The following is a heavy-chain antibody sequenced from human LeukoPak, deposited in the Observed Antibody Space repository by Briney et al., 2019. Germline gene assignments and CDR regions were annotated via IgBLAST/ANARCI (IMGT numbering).Heavy chain of an antibody. Sequence: GGSLRLSCAASEFTFNNYAMHWVRQAPGKGLEHVSGISSNGGSTYNADSVKGRFTISRDNSKNTLYLQMGSLRAEDMAAYYCARRRDCSGGSCYGAFDMWGQGTMVTVSS. CDR2: ISSNGGST. CDR1: EFTFNNYA. CDR3: ARRRDCSGGSCYGAFDM. D-gene: IGHD2-15*01. J-gene: IGHJ3*02. V-gene: IGHV3-64*02.